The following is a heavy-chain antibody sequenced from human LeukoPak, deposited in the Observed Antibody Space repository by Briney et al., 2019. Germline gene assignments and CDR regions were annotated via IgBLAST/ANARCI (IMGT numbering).Heavy chain of an antibody. CDR1: GYTFTGYY. D-gene: IGHD3-10*01. CDR3: ARGSGGLLLSGVDTNFDF. V-gene: IGHV1-2*02. CDR2: INPNSGGT. Sequence: GASVTVSCKASGYTFTGYYMHWVRQAPGQGLEWMGWINPNSGGTNYAQKFQGRVTMTRDTSISTAYMEMSRLRSDDTAFYYCARGSGGLLLSGVDTNFDFWGQGTQAIVSS. J-gene: IGHJ4*02.